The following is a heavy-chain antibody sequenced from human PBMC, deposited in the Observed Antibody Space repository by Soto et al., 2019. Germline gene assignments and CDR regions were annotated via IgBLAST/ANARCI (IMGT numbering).Heavy chain of an antibody. CDR2: ISSSGSTI. CDR3: ARVLGDPHFLSSVENGMDV. CDR1: GFTFSDYY. J-gene: IGHJ6*02. V-gene: IGHV3-11*01. D-gene: IGHD2-21*02. Sequence: PWGSLRLSCAASGFTFSDYYMSWIRQAPGKGLEWVSYISSSGSTIYYADSVKGRFTISRDNAKNSLYLQMNSLRAEDTAVYYCARVLGDPHFLSSVENGMDVWGQGTTVTVSS.